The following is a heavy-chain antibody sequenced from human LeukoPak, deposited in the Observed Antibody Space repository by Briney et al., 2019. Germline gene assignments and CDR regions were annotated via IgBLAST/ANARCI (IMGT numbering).Heavy chain of an antibody. V-gene: IGHV1-24*01. CDR3: AHPHSLAGMDV. Sequence: ASVKVSCKVSGYTLNEVALQWVRQAPGMGLEWMGGFDPADGETKFAQSFQGRVTMTEDTSTGTAYMELSSLRIDDTAVYYCAHPHSLAGMDVWGQGTTVTVSS. CDR2: FDPADGET. J-gene: IGHJ6*02. CDR1: GYTLNEVA. D-gene: IGHD3-16*01.